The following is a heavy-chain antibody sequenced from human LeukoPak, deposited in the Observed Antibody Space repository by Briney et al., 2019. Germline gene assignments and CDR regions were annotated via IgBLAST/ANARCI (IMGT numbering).Heavy chain of an antibody. CDR3: ARGRFYYGSGSYVPYAFDI. CDR2: INPSGGST. D-gene: IGHD3-10*01. Sequence: ASVKVSCKASGYTFTSYYMHWVRQAPGQGLEWMGIINPSGGSTSYAQKFQGRVTMTRDTSISTAYMELSRLRSDDTAVYYCARGRFYYGSGSYVPYAFDIWGQGTMVTVSS. CDR1: GYTFTSYY. V-gene: IGHV1-46*01. J-gene: IGHJ3*02.